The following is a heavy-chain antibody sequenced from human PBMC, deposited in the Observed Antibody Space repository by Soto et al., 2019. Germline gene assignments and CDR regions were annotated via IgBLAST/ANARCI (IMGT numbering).Heavy chain of an antibody. D-gene: IGHD3-3*01. CDR1: GYTFTSYG. V-gene: IGHV1-18*01. CDR3: AVLRFLEWLMDV. Sequence: ASVKVSCKASGYTFTSYGISWVRQAPGQGLEWMGWISAYNGNTNYAQKLQGRVTMTTDTSTSTAYMELRSLRSDDTAVYYCAVLRFLEWLMDVWGQGTTVTVSS. CDR2: ISAYNGNT. J-gene: IGHJ6*02.